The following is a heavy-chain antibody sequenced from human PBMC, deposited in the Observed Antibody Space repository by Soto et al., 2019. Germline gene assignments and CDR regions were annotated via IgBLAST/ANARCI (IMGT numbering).Heavy chain of an antibody. CDR2: TYYRSKWYN. J-gene: IGHJ5*02. D-gene: IGHD6-13*01. CDR1: GDSVSSNSAA. V-gene: IGHV6-1*01. Sequence: SQTLSLTCAISGDSVSSNSAAWNWIRQSPSRGLEWLGRTYYRSKWYNDYAVSVKSRITINPDTSKNQFSLQLNSVTPEDTAVYYCARVTRGIAAAGTFSFWFDPWGQGTLVTVSS. CDR3: ARVTRGIAAAGTFSFWFDP.